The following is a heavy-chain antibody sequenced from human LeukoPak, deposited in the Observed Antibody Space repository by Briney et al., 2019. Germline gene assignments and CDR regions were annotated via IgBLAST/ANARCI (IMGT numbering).Heavy chain of an antibody. CDR2: INPNRGGT. Sequence: ASVTVSCKASGYTFTGYCVHWVRQAPGQGLEWMGWINPNRGGTNYAQKFQGRVTMTRDTSITTAYMELSSLTSDDTALYYCARDYYYDSSGYHLGYWGQGTLVTVSS. CDR3: ARDYYYDSSGYHLGY. CDR1: GYTFTGYC. V-gene: IGHV1-2*02. J-gene: IGHJ4*02. D-gene: IGHD3-22*01.